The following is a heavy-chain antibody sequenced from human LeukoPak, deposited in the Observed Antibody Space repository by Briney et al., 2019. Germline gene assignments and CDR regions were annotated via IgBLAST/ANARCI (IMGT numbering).Heavy chain of an antibody. CDR3: AGGDSNGYYYFDY. V-gene: IGHV4-59*01. CDR1: GGSISSYY. J-gene: IGHJ4*02. D-gene: IGHD3-22*01. CDR2: IYYSGST. Sequence: SETLSLTCTVSGGSISSYYWSWIRQPPGKGLEWIGYIYYSGSTNYNPSLKSRVTISVDTSKNQFSLKLSSVTAADTAVYYCAGGDSNGYYYFDYWGQGTLVTVSS.